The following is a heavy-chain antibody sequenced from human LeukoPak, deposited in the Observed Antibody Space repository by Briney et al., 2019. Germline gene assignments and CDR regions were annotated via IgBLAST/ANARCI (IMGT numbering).Heavy chain of an antibody. V-gene: IGHV3-48*01. J-gene: IGHJ4*02. CDR2: ISSSSSTI. CDR3: ARGYSSGWLD. Sequence: GGSLRLSCVASGFTFRTHAMNWVRQAPGKGLEWVSYISSSSSTIYYADSVKSRFTISRDNAKNSLYLQMNSLRAEDTAVYYCARGYSSGWLDWGQGTLVTVSS. D-gene: IGHD6-19*01. CDR1: GFTFRTHA.